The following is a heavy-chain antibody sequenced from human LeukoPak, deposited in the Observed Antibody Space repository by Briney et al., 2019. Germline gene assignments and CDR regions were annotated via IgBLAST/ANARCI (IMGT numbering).Heavy chain of an antibody. D-gene: IGHD1-26*01. CDR1: GGSFSGYY. V-gene: IGHV4-34*01. J-gene: IGHJ5*02. CDR3: ARAYGAVRLS. Sequence: SETLSLTCAVYGGSFSGYYWSWIRQPPGKGLEWIGEINHSGSTNYNPSLKSRVTISVDTSKNQFSLKLSSVTAADTAVYYCARAYGAVRLSWGQGTLVTVSS. CDR2: INHSGST.